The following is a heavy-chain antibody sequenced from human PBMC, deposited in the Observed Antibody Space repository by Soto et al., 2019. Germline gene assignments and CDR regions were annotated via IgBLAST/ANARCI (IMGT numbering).Heavy chain of an antibody. J-gene: IGHJ4*02. Sequence: SVKVSCKASGGTFSSYAISWVRQAPGQGLEWMGGIIPIFGTASYAQKFQGRVTMTRDTSTSTVYMELSSLRSEDTAVYYCARGPVELYYFDYWGQGTLVTVSS. V-gene: IGHV1-69*05. CDR3: ARGPVELYYFDY. CDR1: GGTFSSYA. D-gene: IGHD1-7*01. CDR2: IIPIFGTA.